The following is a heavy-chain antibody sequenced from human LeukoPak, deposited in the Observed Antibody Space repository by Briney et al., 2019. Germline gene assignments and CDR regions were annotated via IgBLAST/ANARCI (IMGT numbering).Heavy chain of an antibody. V-gene: IGHV3-23*01. Sequence: PGGSLRLSCAASGFNFDDYVMNWVRQAPGKGLEWVSALSGSGGSTYYADSVKGRFTISSDNSKNTLYLQMSSLRAEDTAVYYCAKKAPATVIGGNSGFFDYWGQGTLVTVSS. CDR2: LSGSGGST. J-gene: IGHJ4*02. D-gene: IGHD4-23*01. CDR1: GFNFDDYV. CDR3: AKKAPATVIGGNSGFFDY.